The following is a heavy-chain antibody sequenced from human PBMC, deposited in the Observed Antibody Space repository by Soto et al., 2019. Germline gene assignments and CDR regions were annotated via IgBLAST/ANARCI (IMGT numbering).Heavy chain of an antibody. V-gene: IGHV4-4*02. D-gene: IGHD1-26*01. CDR3: ARVYSGSYSDY. Sequence: QVQLQESGPGLVKPSGTLSLTCAVSGGSIRSNNWWSWVRQPPGKGLEWIGEIFHSGSTHYNPSLKPRVTISVDKSKHQFSLKLSSVPAADTAVYYCARVYSGSYSDYWGQGTLVTVSS. J-gene: IGHJ4*02. CDR2: IFHSGST. CDR1: GGSIRSNNW.